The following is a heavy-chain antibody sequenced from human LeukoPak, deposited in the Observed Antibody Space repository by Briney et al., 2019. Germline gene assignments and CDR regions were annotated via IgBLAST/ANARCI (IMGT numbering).Heavy chain of an antibody. CDR2: ISDSGGSA. Sequence: PGGSLRLSCAASGFTFSNYAMSWVRQAPGKGLEWVSDISDSGGSANYADSMKGRSTISRDNSKKTLYLQMNNLRAEDTAVYYSAKRDPQLNAFNIWGQGTMVTVSS. J-gene: IGHJ3*02. CDR1: GFTFSNYA. D-gene: IGHD6-13*01. V-gene: IGHV3-23*01. CDR3: AKRDPQLNAFNI.